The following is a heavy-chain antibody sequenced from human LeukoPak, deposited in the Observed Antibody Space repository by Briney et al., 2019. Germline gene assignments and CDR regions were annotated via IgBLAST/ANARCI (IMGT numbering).Heavy chain of an antibody. Sequence: PGGSLRLSCAASGFTFSTYTMNWVRQAPGKGLEWVSYIGVSATPIYYADSVKGRFTVSRDSAKNSLYLQMNSLRAEDTAVYFCARDFDYWGQGTLVTASS. CDR1: GFTFSTYT. V-gene: IGHV3-48*03. CDR2: IGVSATPI. CDR3: ARDFDY. J-gene: IGHJ4*02.